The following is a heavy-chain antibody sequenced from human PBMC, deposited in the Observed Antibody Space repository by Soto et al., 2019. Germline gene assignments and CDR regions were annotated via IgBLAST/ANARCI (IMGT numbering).Heavy chain of an antibody. CDR1: GYTFNRYA. CDR2: ITGDTLEA. J-gene: IGHJ5*02. CDR3: ARERATDH. Sequence: QVQLVQSGAEVRKPGASVTVSCKASGYTFNRYAISWLRQAPGQGPEWRGWITGDTLEASYARKFQGRVTLTRNTSTSTVYMELRSLRDDDTAVYYCARERATDHWGQGTLVTVSS. V-gene: IGHV1-18*01.